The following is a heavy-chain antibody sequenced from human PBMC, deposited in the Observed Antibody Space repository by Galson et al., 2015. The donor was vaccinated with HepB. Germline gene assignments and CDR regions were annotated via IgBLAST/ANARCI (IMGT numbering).Heavy chain of an antibody. D-gene: IGHD5-18*01. V-gene: IGHV4-31*03. CDR3: ARGFSKQKQDTAMVTTYPNY. CDR1: GGSISSGGYY. Sequence: LSLTCTVSGGSISSGGYYWSWIRQHPGKGLEWIGYIYYSGSTYYNPSLKSRVTISVDTSKNQFSLKLSSVTAADTAVYYCARGFSKQKQDTAMVTTYPNYWGQGTLVTVSS. J-gene: IGHJ4*02. CDR2: IYYSGST.